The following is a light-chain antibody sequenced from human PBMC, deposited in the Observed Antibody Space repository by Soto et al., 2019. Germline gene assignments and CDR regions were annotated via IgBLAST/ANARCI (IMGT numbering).Light chain of an antibody. CDR1: RNINGNY. J-gene: IGKJ5*01. Sequence: EIVLTQSPGTLSLSPGERAALSCRGSRNINGNYLCWYQLERCQAPRLLIYGTSTRATGIPDRFSGSGSGTDFTLTISRLEPEDFVVYYCQQRSNWPITFGQGTRLEIK. CDR2: GTS. CDR3: QQRSNWPIT. V-gene: IGKV3D-20*02.